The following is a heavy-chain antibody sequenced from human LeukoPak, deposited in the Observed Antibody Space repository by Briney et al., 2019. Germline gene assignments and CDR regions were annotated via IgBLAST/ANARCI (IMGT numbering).Heavy chain of an antibody. CDR2: INHSGST. CDR3: ARLYDFWSGYSC. Sequence: PSETLSLTCAVYGGSFSGYYWSWIRQPPGKGLEWIGEINHSGSTNYNPSLKSRVTISVDTSKNQSSLKLSSVTAADTAVYYRARLYDFWSGYSCWGQGTLVTVSS. D-gene: IGHD3-3*01. J-gene: IGHJ4*02. CDR1: GGSFSGYY. V-gene: IGHV4-34*01.